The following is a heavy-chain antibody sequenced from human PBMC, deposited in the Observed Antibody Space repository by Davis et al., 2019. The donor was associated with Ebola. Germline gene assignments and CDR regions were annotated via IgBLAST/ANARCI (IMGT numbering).Heavy chain of an antibody. CDR2: INPSGGST. Sequence: ASVKVSCKASGYTFTSYDINWVRQATGQGLEWMGIINPSGGSTSYAQKFQGRVTMTRDTSTSTVYMELSSLRSEDTAVYYCARDLSDDYYYYGMDVWGQGTTVTVSS. V-gene: IGHV1-46*01. J-gene: IGHJ6*02. CDR1: GYTFTSYD. CDR3: ARDLSDDYYYYGMDV.